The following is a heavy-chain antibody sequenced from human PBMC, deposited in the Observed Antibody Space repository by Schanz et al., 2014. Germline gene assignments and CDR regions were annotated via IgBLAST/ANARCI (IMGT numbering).Heavy chain of an antibody. CDR1: GFTFSSYA. V-gene: IGHV3-23*01. Sequence: EVQLLESGGGLVQPGGSLRLSCAASGFTFSSYAMSWVRQAPGKGLEWVSALSGSGGSTYYADSVKGRFTISRDNSKNTLYLQRNSLRAEDTAVYYCASPSGYSDYGTYFDFWGQGTLVTVSS. CDR2: LSGSGGST. CDR3: ASPSGYSDYGTYFDF. J-gene: IGHJ4*02. D-gene: IGHD5-12*01.